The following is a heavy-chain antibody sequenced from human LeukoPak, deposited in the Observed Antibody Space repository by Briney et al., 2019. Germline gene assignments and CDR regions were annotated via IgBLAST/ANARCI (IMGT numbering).Heavy chain of an antibody. CDR1: GGSISSYY. Sequence: SETLSLTCTVSGGSISSYYWSWIRQPPGKGLEWIGYVYYSGSTNYNPSLKSRVIISVDTSKNQFSLKLSSVTAADTAVYYCASGSSSWGYFDYWGQGTLVTVSS. CDR3: ASGSSSWGYFDY. D-gene: IGHD6-13*01. CDR2: VYYSGST. J-gene: IGHJ4*02. V-gene: IGHV4-59*01.